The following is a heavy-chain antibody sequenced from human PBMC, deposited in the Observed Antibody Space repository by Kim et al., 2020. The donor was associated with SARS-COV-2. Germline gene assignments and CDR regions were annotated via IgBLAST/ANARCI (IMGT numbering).Heavy chain of an antibody. D-gene: IGHD6-13*01. CDR2: ISSNSYYI. CDR1: GFTFNSYT. J-gene: IGHJ4*02. Sequence: GGSLRLSCAASGFTFNSYTMQWVRQAPGKGLEWVSSISSNSYYIYYADSVKGRFTISRDNAKNSLYLQMNSLRAEDTAVYYCARGGQQLGSDYWGQGTLVTVSS. CDR3: ARGGQQLGSDY. V-gene: IGHV3-21*06.